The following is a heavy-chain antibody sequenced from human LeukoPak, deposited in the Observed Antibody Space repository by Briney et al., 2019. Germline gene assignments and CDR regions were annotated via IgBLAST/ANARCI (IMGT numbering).Heavy chain of an antibody. D-gene: IGHD6-13*01. CDR2: ISSSSSYI. CDR3: ARPPYSSSWDPGWFDP. V-gene: IGHV3-21*01. J-gene: IGHJ5*02. CDR1: GFTFRSYS. Sequence: GGSLRLSCAASGFTFRSYSMNWVRQAPGKGLEWVSSISSSSSYIYYADSVRGRFTISRDNAKNSLYLQMNSLRAEDTAVYYCARPPYSSSWDPGWFDPWGQGTLITVSS.